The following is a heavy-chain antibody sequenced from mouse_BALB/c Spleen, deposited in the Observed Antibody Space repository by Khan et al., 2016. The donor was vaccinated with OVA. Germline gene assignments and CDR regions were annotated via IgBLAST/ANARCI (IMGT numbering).Heavy chain of an antibody. CDR2: IWGGGGT. CDR3: ARAYYRYDGYYAMDY. Sequence: QVQLKESGPGLVAPSQSLSITCTVSGFSLSRYNIHWVRQPPGKGLEWLGMIWGGGGTDYNSTLKSRLNISKDNSKSPVFLKMNSLQTDDTAIYYCARAYYRYDGYYAMDYWGQGTSVTVSS. J-gene: IGHJ4*01. V-gene: IGHV2-6-4*01. D-gene: IGHD2-14*01. CDR1: GFSLSRYN.